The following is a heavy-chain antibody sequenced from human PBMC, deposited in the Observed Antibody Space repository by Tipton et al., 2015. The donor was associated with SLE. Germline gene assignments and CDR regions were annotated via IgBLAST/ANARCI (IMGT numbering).Heavy chain of an antibody. CDR1: GGSISSGDYY. D-gene: IGHD3-22*01. V-gene: IGHV4-30-4*01. CDR2: INHSGST. CDR3: ARGRGYYDSGGPYAFDI. J-gene: IGHJ3*02. Sequence: TLSLTCTVSGGSISSGDYYWSWIRQPPGKGLEWIGEINHSGSTNYHPSLKSRVTISVDTSKNQFSLKLSSVTAADTAVYYCARGRGYYDSGGPYAFDIWGQVTMVTVSS.